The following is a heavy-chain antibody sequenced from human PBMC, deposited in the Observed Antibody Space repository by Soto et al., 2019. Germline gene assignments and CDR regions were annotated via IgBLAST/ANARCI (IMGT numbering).Heavy chain of an antibody. J-gene: IGHJ6*02. D-gene: IGHD4-17*01. CDR2: ISGSGGST. V-gene: IGHV3-23*01. CDR3: ARDSVRDYLYYYYGMDV. CDR1: RYA. Sequence: RYAMSWVRQAPGKGLEWVSTISGSGGSTYYADSVKGRFTISRDNSKNTLYLQMISLRAEDTAVYYCARDSVRDYLYYYYGMDVWGQGTTVTVSS.